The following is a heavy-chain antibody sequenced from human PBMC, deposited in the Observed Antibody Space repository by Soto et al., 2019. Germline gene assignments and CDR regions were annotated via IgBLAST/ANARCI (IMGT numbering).Heavy chain of an antibody. D-gene: IGHD3-16*01. J-gene: IGHJ6*02. Sequence: PGGSLRLSCAASGFTFSSYAMSWVRQAPGKGLEWVSAISGSGGSTYYADSVKGRFTISRDNSKNTLYLQMNSLRAEDTAVYYCAKDGPEELWANYYYGMDVWGQGTTVTVSS. CDR3: AKDGPEELWANYYYGMDV. CDR2: ISGSGGST. V-gene: IGHV3-23*01. CDR1: GFTFSSYA.